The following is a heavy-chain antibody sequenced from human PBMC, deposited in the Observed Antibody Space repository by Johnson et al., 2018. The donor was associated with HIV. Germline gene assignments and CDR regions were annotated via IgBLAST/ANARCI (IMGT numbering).Heavy chain of an antibody. V-gene: IGHV3-30-3*01. CDR3: ARDKGSGLDAFDI. D-gene: IGHD2-15*01. CDR1: GFTFSSYA. CDR2: ISYDGSNK. Sequence: QLVESGGGVVQPGRSLRLSCAASGFTFSSYAMHWVRQAPGKGLEWVAVISYDGSNKYYADSVKGRFTISRDNSKNTLYLQMNSLRAEDTAVYYCARDKGSGLDAFDIWGQGTMVTVSS. J-gene: IGHJ3*02.